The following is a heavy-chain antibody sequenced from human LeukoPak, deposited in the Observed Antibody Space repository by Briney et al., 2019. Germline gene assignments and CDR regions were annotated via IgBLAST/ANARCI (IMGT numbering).Heavy chain of an antibody. V-gene: IGHV4-34*01. D-gene: IGHD3-10*01. CDR1: GGSFSGYY. J-gene: IGHJ4*02. CDR2: INHSGST. Sequence: PSETLSLTCAVYGGSFSGYYWSWIRQPPGKGLEWIGEINHSGSTNYNPSLKSRVTISVDTSKNQFSLKLSSVTAADTAVYYCARHRISVYYFDYWGQGTLVTVSS. CDR3: ARHRISVYYFDY.